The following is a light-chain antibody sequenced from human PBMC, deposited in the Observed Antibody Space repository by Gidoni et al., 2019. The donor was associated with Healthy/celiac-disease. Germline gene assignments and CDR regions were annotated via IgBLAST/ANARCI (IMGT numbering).Light chain of an antibody. J-gene: IGLJ2*01. CDR3: QVWDSSSDLHVV. V-gene: IGLV3-21*02. CDR1: NIGRKS. CDR2: DDS. Sequence: SYVLTQPPSVSVAPGQTDRITCGGNNIGRKSVHWHQQTPGQAPVLVVYDDSDRPSGIPERFSVSNSGNTATLTISMVEAGDEADYYCQVWDSSSDLHVVFGGGTKLTVL.